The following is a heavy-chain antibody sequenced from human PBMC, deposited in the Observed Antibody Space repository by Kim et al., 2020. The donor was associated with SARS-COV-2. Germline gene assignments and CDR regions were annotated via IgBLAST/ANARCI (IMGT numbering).Heavy chain of an antibody. J-gene: IGHJ4*02. V-gene: IGHV4-39*01. CDR2: IYYSGST. CDR3: ARQTFPQRLLWFGELSTPFDY. Sequence: SETLSLTCTVSGGSISSSSYYWGWIRQPPGKGLEWIGSIYYSGSTYYNPSLKSRVTISVDTSKNQFSLKLSSVTAADTAVYYCARQTFPQRLLWFGELSTPFDYWGQGTLVTVSS. CDR1: GGSISSSSYY. D-gene: IGHD3-10*01.